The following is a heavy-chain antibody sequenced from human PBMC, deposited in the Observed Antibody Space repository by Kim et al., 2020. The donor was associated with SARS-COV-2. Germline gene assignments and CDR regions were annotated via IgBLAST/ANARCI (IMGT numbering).Heavy chain of an antibody. Sequence: ASVKVSCKTSGYTFTDDNIHWVRQAPGQGLQWLGWINTNNGVSRFVEKFQGRANFSRDTSITTAFLELSDLEPDDTATYFCVRGQLVFDAWGQGALVIVS. J-gene: IGHJ4*02. CDR3: VRGQLVFDA. CDR2: INTNNGVS. V-gene: IGHV1-2*02. CDR1: GYTFTDDN.